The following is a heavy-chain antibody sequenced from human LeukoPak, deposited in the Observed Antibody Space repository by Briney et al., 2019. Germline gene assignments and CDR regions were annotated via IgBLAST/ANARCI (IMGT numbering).Heavy chain of an antibody. J-gene: IGHJ4*02. CDR2: VFYSGRS. CDR1: GGSISTYY. V-gene: IGHV4-59*01. Sequence: SETLSLTCTVSGGSISTYYWNWIRQSPGKRLEWIGHVFYSGRSYYNPPLRGRLTIPVDTSKNQFSLKLNSVTAADTAIYYCARARGGIFGFNFDYWGQGALVSVCS. D-gene: IGHD3-10*01. CDR3: ARARGGIFGFNFDY.